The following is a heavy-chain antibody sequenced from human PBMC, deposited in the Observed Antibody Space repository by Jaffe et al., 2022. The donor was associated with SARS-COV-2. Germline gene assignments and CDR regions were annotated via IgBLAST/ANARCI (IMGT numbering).Heavy chain of an antibody. CDR3: ARLAAAANANYYYYMDV. Sequence: QVQLVESGGGVVQPGRSLRLSCAASGFTFSSYAMHWVRQAPGKGLEWVAVISYDGSNKYYADSVKGRFTISRDNSKNTLYLQMNSLRAEDTAVYYCARLAAAANANYYYYMDVWGKGTTVTVSS. V-gene: IGHV3-30*04. CDR2: ISYDGSNK. J-gene: IGHJ6*03. D-gene: IGHD6-13*01. CDR1: GFTFSSYA.